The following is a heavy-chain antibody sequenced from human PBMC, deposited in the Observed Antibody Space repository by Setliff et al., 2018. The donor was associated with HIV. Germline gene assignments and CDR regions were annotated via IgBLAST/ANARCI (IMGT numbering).Heavy chain of an antibody. J-gene: IGHJ2*01. CDR1: GYSFTTYW. CDR3: ARGTPDHEVWYFDL. V-gene: IGHV5-51*01. Sequence: PGESLKISCKGSGYSFTTYWIGRVRQMPGKGLEWMGIIYPYDSDTRYSPSSQGQVIISADKSISTAYVQWSGLKASDTAIYYCARGTPDHEVWYFDLWGRGTLVTVSS. CDR2: IYPYDSDT.